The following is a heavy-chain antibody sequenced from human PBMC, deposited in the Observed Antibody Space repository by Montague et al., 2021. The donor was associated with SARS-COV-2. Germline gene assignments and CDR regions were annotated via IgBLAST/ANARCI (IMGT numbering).Heavy chain of an antibody. Sequence: SPRLSCAASGFTFSSYSMNWVRQAPGKGLEWVSSISSSSSYIYYADSVKGRFTISRDNAKNSLYLQMNSLRAEDTAVYYCARDFLGFGEYYYYYGMDVWGQGTTVTVSS. J-gene: IGHJ6*02. CDR1: GFTFSSYS. CDR3: ARDFLGFGEYYYYYGMDV. CDR2: ISSSSSYI. D-gene: IGHD3-10*01. V-gene: IGHV3-21*01.